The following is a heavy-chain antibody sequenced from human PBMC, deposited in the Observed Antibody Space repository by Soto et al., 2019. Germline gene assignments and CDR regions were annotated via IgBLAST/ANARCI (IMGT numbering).Heavy chain of an antibody. Sequence: GGSLRLSCAASGFTVSTSWTNWVRQAPGKGLEWVANIKQDGSEKNYVDSVKGRFAISRDNAKDSLFLQMNNLRAEDTAVYYCVRDWSTFWGMDVWGQGTTVTVSS. CDR1: GFTVSTSW. CDR3: VRDWSTFWGMDV. J-gene: IGHJ6*02. CDR2: IKQDGSEK. V-gene: IGHV3-7*01.